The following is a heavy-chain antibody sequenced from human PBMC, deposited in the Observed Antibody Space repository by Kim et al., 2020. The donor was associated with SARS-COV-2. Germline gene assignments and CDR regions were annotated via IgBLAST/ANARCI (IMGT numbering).Heavy chain of an antibody. J-gene: IGHJ1*01. CDR1: GFTFSSYG. CDR2: ISYDGSNK. D-gene: IGHD2-2*01. Sequence: GGSLRLSCAASGFTFSSYGMHWVRQAPGKGLEWVAVISYDGSNKYYADSVKGRFTISRDNSKNTLYLQMNSLRAEDTAVYYCARDLRRGYCSSTSCYDWG. CDR3: ARDLRRGYCSSTSCYD. V-gene: IGHV3-33*05.